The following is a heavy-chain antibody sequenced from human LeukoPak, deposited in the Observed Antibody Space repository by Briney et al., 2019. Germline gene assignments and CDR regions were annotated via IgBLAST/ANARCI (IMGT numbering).Heavy chain of an antibody. J-gene: IGHJ4*02. CDR3: ARGPRSSGYYS. CDR1: GRTFSNYP. Sequence: GASVKVSCKASGRTFSNYPISWVRQAPGQGLEWMGGITSTSGAPNYAQKFQGRVSMTADESTRTVYMELSSLTSDDTAMYYCARGPRSSGYYSCGQGTVVMVSS. D-gene: IGHD3-22*01. CDR2: ITSTSGAP. V-gene: IGHV1-69*01.